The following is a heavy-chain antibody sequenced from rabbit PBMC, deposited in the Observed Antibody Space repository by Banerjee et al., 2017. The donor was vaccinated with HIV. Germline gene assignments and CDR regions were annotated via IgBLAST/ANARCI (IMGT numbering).Heavy chain of an antibody. J-gene: IGHJ6*01. CDR2: INTDNINT. CDR1: GFTLSSYW. CDR3: ARDRHADSLDFAL. Sequence: QEQLKESGGDLVKPGASLTLTCTASGFTLSSYWMCWVRQAPGKGLEWIACINTDNINTYYASWAKGRFTISETSSTTVDLKMTSLTAADTATYFCARDRHADSLDFALWGPGTLVTDS. D-gene: IGHD4-2*01. V-gene: IGHV1S45*01.